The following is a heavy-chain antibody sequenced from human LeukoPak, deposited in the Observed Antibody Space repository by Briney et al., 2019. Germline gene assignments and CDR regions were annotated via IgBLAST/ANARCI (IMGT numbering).Heavy chain of an antibody. J-gene: IGHJ4*02. Sequence: KSSETLSLTCTVSGGSISSSSYYWGWIRQPPGKGLEWIGSIYYSGSTYYNPSLKSRVTISVDTSKNQFSLKLSSVTAADTAVYYCARDEAAGHFDYWGQGTLVTVSS. CDR3: ARDEAAGHFDY. CDR2: IYYSGST. D-gene: IGHD6-13*01. CDR1: GGSISSSSYY. V-gene: IGHV4-39*02.